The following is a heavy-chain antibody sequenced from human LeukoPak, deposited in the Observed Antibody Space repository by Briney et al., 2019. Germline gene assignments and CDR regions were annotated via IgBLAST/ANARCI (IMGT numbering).Heavy chain of an antibody. J-gene: IGHJ4*02. Sequence: ASVKVSCKASGYTFTGYYMHWVRQAPGQGLEWMGWINPNSGGTNYAQKFQGRVTMTRDTSIGTAYMELSRLRSDDTAVYYCARGYLPNSSSWYGAFDYWGQGTLVTVSS. D-gene: IGHD6-13*01. CDR2: INPNSGGT. CDR1: GYTFTGYY. V-gene: IGHV1-2*02. CDR3: ARGYLPNSSSWYGAFDY.